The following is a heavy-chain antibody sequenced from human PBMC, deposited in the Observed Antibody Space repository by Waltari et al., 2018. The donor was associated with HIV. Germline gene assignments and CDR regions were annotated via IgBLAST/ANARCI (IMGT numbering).Heavy chain of an antibody. CDR1: GDSVSGNSGA. D-gene: IGHD3-16*01. Sequence: QVQLQQSGPGLVKPSQTLSLTCAISGDSVSGNSGAWNWIRQSPSRGLEWLGRTYYHSKWYNDYALSVKSRISINPDTSKNQVSLQLNSVTPEDTAVYYCARLYWGNKAFDIWGQGTMVTVSS. J-gene: IGHJ3*02. CDR2: TYYHSKWYN. V-gene: IGHV6-1*01. CDR3: ARLYWGNKAFDI.